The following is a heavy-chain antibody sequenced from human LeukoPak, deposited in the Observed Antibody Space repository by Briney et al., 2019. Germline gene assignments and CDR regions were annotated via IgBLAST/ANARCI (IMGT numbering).Heavy chain of an antibody. V-gene: IGHV3-23*01. J-gene: IGHJ4*02. CDR2: ISGSGAST. D-gene: IGHD1-26*01. CDR1: GFTLSTNA. Sequence: GGSLRLSCLTSGFTLSTNAMSWVRQAPGKGLEWISGISGSGASTYYADSVKGRFTISRDDSGNTLYLQMNSLRGDDTAVYYCAKDVGKWESLHFFDYWGQGTLVTVSS. CDR3: AKDVGKWESLHFFDY.